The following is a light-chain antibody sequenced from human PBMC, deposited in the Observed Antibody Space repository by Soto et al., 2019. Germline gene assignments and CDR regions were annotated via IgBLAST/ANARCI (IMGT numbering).Light chain of an antibody. CDR1: SSNIGNNY. CDR2: DND. Sequence: QSVLTQPPSVSAAPGQKVTISCSGSSSNIGNNYVSWYQQLPGTAPKLLIYDNDKRPSGIPDRFSGSKSGTSATLGITGLQTGDEADYYCGTWDGSLNTRMFGGGTKLTVL. J-gene: IGLJ3*02. V-gene: IGLV1-51*01. CDR3: GTWDGSLNTRM.